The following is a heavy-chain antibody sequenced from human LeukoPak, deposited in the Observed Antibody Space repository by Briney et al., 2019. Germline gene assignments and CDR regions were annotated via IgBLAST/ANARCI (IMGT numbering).Heavy chain of an antibody. Sequence: PGGSLRLSCAASGFTFSSYWMSWVRQAPGKGLEWVANIKQDGSEKYYVDSVKGRFTISRDNAKNSLYLQMNSLRAEDTAVYFCARFGLNIAVAGSYYYYYGMDVWGQGTTVTVSS. D-gene: IGHD6-19*01. J-gene: IGHJ6*02. CDR1: GFTFSSYW. V-gene: IGHV3-7*01. CDR2: IKQDGSEK. CDR3: ARFGLNIAVAGSYYYYYGMDV.